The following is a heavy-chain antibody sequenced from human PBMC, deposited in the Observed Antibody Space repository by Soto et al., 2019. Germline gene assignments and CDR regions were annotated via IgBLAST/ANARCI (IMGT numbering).Heavy chain of an antibody. CDR2: ISYDGKVA. CDR1: GFTFSSYG. J-gene: IGHJ4*02. Sequence: QVQLVESGGGVVQPGRSLRLSCAASGFTFSSYGMHWVRQAPGKGLEWVTVISYDGKVAYYADSVKGRFTISRDNSKNTLYLQMNSLRTDDTAMFSSAKEGPITNWDFGYWGQGTLVSVSS. CDR3: AKEGPITNWDFGY. V-gene: IGHV3-30*18. D-gene: IGHD1-1*01.